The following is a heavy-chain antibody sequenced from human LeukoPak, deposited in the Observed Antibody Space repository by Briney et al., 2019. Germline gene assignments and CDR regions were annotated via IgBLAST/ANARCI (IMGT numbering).Heavy chain of an antibody. J-gene: IGHJ4*02. D-gene: IGHD1-26*01. CDR1: EFTFSRYA. V-gene: IGHV3-30-3*01. CDR2: IAYDGSDM. CDR3: AADIVGNLDY. Sequence: PGGSLRLSCAASEFTFSRYAIHWVRQAPGKGLEWVAVIAYDGSDMYYADSVKGRFTISRDNSKNTLYLQMNSLRAEDTAVYYCAADIVGNLDYWGQGTLVTVSS.